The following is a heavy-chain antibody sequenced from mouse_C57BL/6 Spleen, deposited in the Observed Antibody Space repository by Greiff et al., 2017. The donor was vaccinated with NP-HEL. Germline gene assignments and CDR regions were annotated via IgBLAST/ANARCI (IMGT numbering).Heavy chain of an antibody. D-gene: IGHD2-3*01. Sequence: VKVVESGPGLVQPSQSLSITCTVSGFSLTSYGVHWVRQSPGKGLEWLGVIWRGGSTDYNAAFMSRLSITKDNSKSQVFFKMNSLQADDTAIYYCAKKPIYDGYYDYAMDYWGQGTSVTVSS. J-gene: IGHJ4*01. V-gene: IGHV2-5*01. CDR1: GFSLTSYG. CDR3: AKKPIYDGYYDYAMDY. CDR2: IWRGGST.